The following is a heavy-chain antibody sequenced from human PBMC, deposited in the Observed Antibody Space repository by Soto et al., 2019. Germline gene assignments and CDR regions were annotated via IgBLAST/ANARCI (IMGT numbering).Heavy chain of an antibody. D-gene: IGHD3-3*01. CDR2: INAGNGHT. V-gene: IGHV1-3*01. J-gene: IGHJ6*02. Sequence: ASVLVPCKASGCTFTSYAMHWVRQAPGRRLVWVGCINAGNGHTKYSQGFQGRVTITSATAASTAYMEKSILRSEATGVYYCARGVRFLESFLVPYGMDVWGRGTTVTSP. CDR3: ARGVRFLESFLVPYGMDV. CDR1: GCTFTSYA.